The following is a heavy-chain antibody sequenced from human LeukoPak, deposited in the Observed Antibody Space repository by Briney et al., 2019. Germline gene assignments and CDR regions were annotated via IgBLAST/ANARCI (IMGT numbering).Heavy chain of an antibody. CDR3: ARVLRVVEMDTIPYNWFHP. J-gene: IGHJ5*02. Sequence: ASGKVSCKASGYTFTGYYMHWVRQAPGQGLEWMGRINPNSGGTNYAQKFQGRVTMTRDTSISTAYMELSRLRSDDSAVYYCARVLRVVEMDTIPYNWFHPWVQGTLVTVSS. V-gene: IGHV1-2*06. D-gene: IGHD5-24*01. CDR1: GYTFTGYY. CDR2: INPNSGGT.